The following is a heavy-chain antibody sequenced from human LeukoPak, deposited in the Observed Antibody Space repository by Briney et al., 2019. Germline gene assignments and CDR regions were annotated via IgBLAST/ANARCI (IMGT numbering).Heavy chain of an antibody. Sequence: GGSLRLSCAASGVTFSNYGMHWVRQAPGKGLEWVAYIRYDGSNKYYADSVKGRFTISRDNSKNTLYLQMNSLRAEDTAMYYCARGGKRAVAGTRSPQYFQRWGQGTLVAVSS. CDR2: IRYDGSNK. V-gene: IGHV3-30*02. CDR1: GVTFSNYG. D-gene: IGHD6-19*01. J-gene: IGHJ1*01. CDR3: ARGGKRAVAGTRSPQYFQR.